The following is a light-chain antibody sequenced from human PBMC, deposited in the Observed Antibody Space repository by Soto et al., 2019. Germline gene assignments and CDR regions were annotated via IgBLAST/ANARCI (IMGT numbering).Light chain of an antibody. Sequence: QTVVTQEPSFSVSPGGTVTLTCGLSSGSVSTSYYPSWYQQTPGQAPRTLIYSTNTRSSGVPDRFSGSILGNKAALTITGAQADDESDYYCVLYMGSGLPYVFGPGTKLTVL. J-gene: IGLJ1*01. CDR2: STN. V-gene: IGLV8-61*01. CDR3: VLYMGSGLPYV. CDR1: SGSVSTSYY.